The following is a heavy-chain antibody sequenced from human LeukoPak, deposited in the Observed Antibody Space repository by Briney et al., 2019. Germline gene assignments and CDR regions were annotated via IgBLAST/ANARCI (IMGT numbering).Heavy chain of an antibody. CDR1: GFTFKPYA. D-gene: IGHD3-22*01. V-gene: IGHV3-30*04. Sequence: GGSLRLSCTASGFTFKPYAMRWVRQAPGKGLEWVAVISYDETNCYYAESVKGRFSISRDDSKNTLVLQMNSLTTEDTGVYYCMRARTSSDDSTFEHWGPGTLVSVSS. J-gene: IGHJ5*02. CDR2: ISYDETNC. CDR3: MRARTSSDDSTFEH.